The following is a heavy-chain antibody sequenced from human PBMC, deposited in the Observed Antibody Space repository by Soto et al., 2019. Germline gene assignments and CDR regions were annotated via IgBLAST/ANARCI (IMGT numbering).Heavy chain of an antibody. CDR3: ARLVYDSSGYRPG. V-gene: IGHV4-39*01. D-gene: IGHD3-22*01. Sequence: PSETLSLTCTVAGCSIGRSSYYWGGFRHPPGKGLEWIGSIYYSGSTYYNPSLKSRVTISVDTSKNQFSLKLSSVTAADTAVYYCARLVYDSSGYRPGWGQGTLVTVS. CDR2: IYYSGST. CDR1: GCSIGRSSYY. J-gene: IGHJ4*02.